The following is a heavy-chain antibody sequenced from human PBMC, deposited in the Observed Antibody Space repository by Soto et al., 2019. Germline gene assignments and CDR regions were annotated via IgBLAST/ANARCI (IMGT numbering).Heavy chain of an antibody. D-gene: IGHD5-18*01. CDR3: ARSSGWSQVVGYKYGLDV. Sequence: QEYLVESGGGLVKPGGSLRLSCALSGFTVSDHYLTWIRQAPGRGLEWIAYISGSGSFTNYADSVKGRFIISRDIAQNSMYLQINSLRAEDTAVYYCARSSGWSQVVGYKYGLDVLGQGTAVTVSS. J-gene: IGHJ6*02. CDR1: GFTVSDHY. V-gene: IGHV3-11*06. CDR2: ISGSGSFT.